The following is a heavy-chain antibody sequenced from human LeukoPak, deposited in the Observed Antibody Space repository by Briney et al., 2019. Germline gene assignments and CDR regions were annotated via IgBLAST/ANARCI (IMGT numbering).Heavy chain of an antibody. CDR2: IHYSGST. D-gene: IGHD3-22*01. J-gene: IGHJ5*02. Sequence: SETLSLTCTVSGGSISSYYWSWIRQPPGKGLEWIGYIHYSGSTNYNPSLKSRVTISVDTSKNQSSLKLSSVTAADTAVYYCARAGRFDSSGYYFGWFDPWGQGTLVTVSS. CDR3: ARAGRFDSSGYYFGWFDP. CDR1: GGSISSYY. V-gene: IGHV4-59*01.